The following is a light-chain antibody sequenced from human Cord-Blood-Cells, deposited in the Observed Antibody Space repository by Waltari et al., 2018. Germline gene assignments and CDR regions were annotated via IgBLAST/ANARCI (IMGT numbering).Light chain of an antibody. CDR3: SSYAGSFYV. V-gene: IGLV2-8*01. CDR2: EVS. CDR1: RSDVGGSNY. Sequence: QSALTQPPSASGSPGQSVTIPCPGTRSDVGGSNYVSWYPHHPGKAPKLMIYEVSKRPSGVPDRFSGSKSDNTSSLTVTGLQAEDEADYYCSSYAGSFYVFGTGTKVTVL. J-gene: IGLJ1*01.